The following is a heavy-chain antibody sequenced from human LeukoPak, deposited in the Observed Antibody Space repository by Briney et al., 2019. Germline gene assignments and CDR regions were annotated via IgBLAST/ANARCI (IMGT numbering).Heavy chain of an antibody. J-gene: IGHJ4*02. CDR3: ALAGYSSSWYLFPFDY. Sequence: TGGSLRLSCAASGFTFSSYAMTWVRQAPGKELEWVSAISGSSGSTYYADSVKGRFTISRDNSKNTLYLQMNSLRAEDTAVYYCALAGYSSSWYLFPFDYWGQGTLVTVSS. V-gene: IGHV3-23*01. CDR1: GFTFSSYA. D-gene: IGHD6-13*01. CDR2: ISGSSGST.